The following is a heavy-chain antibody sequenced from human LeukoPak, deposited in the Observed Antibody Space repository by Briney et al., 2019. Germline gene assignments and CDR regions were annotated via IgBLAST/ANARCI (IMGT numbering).Heavy chain of an antibody. CDR1: GGSISGYY. CDR2: IYYSGTT. D-gene: IGHD6-19*01. CDR3: ARMTSYSSGCYFNY. Sequence: SDTLSLTCTVTGGSISGYYWSWIRQPPGKGLEWIGFIYYSGTTNYNPSLKSRVTVSVDTSKNQFSLMLSSVTAADTAVYYCARMTSYSSGCYFNYWGQGTLVTVSS. V-gene: IGHV4-59*07. J-gene: IGHJ4*02.